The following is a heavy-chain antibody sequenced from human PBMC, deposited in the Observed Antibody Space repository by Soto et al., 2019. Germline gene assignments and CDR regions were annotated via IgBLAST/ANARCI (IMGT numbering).Heavy chain of an antibody. D-gene: IGHD3-22*01. CDR1: GFTFSSYG. CDR3: AKGGVGYDSSDY. Sequence: QVQLVESGGGVVQPGRSLRLSCAASGFTFSSYGMHWVRQSPGKGLEWVAVISYDGSNKYYADSVKGRFTISRDNSKNTRKLQMNSLRAEDTAGYYFAKGGVGYDSSDYWGQGTLVTVSS. V-gene: IGHV3-30*18. CDR2: ISYDGSNK. J-gene: IGHJ4*02.